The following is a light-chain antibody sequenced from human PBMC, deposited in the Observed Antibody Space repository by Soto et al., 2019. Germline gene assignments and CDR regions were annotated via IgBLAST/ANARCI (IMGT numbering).Light chain of an antibody. CDR1: QSINNL. J-gene: IGKJ4*01. CDR2: DVS. CDR3: QQSDSYSLT. Sequence: DVQMTQSPSTLSASVGDRVTITCRASQSINNLLAWYQQKPGKAPKFLIYDVSTLESVVPSRFSGSGSGTEFTLTISSLQAEAFATYCCQQSDSYSLTFGGGNRVESK. V-gene: IGKV1-5*01.